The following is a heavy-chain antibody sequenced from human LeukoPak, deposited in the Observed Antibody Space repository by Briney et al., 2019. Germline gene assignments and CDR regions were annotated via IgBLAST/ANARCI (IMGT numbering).Heavy chain of an antibody. D-gene: IGHD6-6*01. J-gene: IGHJ6*03. CDR1: GYSLSSDYY. Sequence: SETLSLTCAVSGYSLSSDYYWGWIRQPPGKGLEWIGSIYHSGSTYYNPSLKSRVTISVDTSKNQFSLKLSSVTAADTAVYYCARLRSLGSSGYYYMDVWGKGTTVTVYS. V-gene: IGHV4-38-2*01. CDR3: ARLRSLGSSGYYYMDV. CDR2: IYHSGST.